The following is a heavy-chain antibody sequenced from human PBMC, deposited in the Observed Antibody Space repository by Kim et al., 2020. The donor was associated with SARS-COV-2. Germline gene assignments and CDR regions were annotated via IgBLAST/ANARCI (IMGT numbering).Heavy chain of an antibody. V-gene: IGHV3-15*01. CDR3: NTELLDKRVPYYFDY. CDR1: GFTFSNAW. CDR2: IKSKTDGGTT. J-gene: IGHJ4*02. Sequence: GGSLRLSCAASGFTFSNAWMSWVRQAPGKGLEWVGRIKSKTDGGTTDYAAPVKGRFTISRDDSKNTLYLQMNSLKTEDTAVYYCNTELLDKRVPYYFDYWGQGTLVTVSS. D-gene: IGHD3-3*01.